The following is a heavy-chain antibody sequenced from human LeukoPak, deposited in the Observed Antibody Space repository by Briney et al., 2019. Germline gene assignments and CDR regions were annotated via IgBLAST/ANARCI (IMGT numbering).Heavy chain of an antibody. Sequence: GESLKISCKGSGCSFTSYWIGWVRQMPGKGLEWMGIIYPGDSDARYSPSFQGQVTISADKSISTAYLQWSSLKASDTAMYYCARGMSSGWSGADYWGQGTLVTVSS. CDR3: ARGMSSGWSGADY. J-gene: IGHJ4*02. CDR1: GCSFTSYW. D-gene: IGHD6-19*01. CDR2: IYPGDSDA. V-gene: IGHV5-51*01.